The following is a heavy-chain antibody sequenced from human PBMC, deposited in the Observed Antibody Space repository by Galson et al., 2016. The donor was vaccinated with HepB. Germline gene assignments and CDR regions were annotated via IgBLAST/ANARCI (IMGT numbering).Heavy chain of an antibody. CDR2: IWHDGSNK. CDR3: AREMHVAAAAAFDF. CDR1: EFTFSTYG. Sequence: SLRLSCAASEFTFSTYGMHWVRQAPGKGLEWVALIWHDGSNKHYADSVKGRFTISRDNPKNTLYLQMNSLKVEDTAVYYCAREMHVAAAAAFDFWGRGTLVTVSS. J-gene: IGHJ4*02. D-gene: IGHD6-13*01. V-gene: IGHV3-33*01.